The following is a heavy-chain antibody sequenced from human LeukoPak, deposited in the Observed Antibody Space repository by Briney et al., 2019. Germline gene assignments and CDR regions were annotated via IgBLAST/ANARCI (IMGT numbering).Heavy chain of an antibody. J-gene: IGHJ4*02. D-gene: IGHD6-13*01. CDR2: IYHSGST. V-gene: IGHV4-4*02. Sequence: SWVRQPPGKGLEWIREIYHSGSTNYNPSLKSRVTISVDKSKNQFSLKLSSVTAADTAVYYCARVPSSSWARFDYWGQGTLVTVSS. CDR3: ARVPSSSWARFDY.